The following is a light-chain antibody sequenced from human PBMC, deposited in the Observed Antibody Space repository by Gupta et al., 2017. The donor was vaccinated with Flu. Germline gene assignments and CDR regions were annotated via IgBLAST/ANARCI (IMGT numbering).Light chain of an antibody. CDR1: SSNIGAGFG. CDR2: SSS. J-gene: IGLJ3*02. Sequence: QSVLTQPPSVSGVPGQKVTISRTGGSSNIGAGFGVNWYQHLPGTPPKLLINSSSNRHSGVPDRFSGSKSGTSASLAITGLQPEDEAHYYCQSYDSGGSGSWVFGGGTKLSV. V-gene: IGLV1-40*01. CDR3: QSYDSGGSGSWV.